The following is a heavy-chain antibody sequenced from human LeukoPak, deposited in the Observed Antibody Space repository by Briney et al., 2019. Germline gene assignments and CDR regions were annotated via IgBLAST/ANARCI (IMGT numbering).Heavy chain of an antibody. D-gene: IGHD3-22*01. Sequence: SETLSLTCTVSGGSISSGGYYWSWIRQHPGKGLEWIGYIYYSGSTYYNPSLKSRVTISVDTSKNQFSLKLSSVTAADTAVYYCARGAYDSSGYNYGYWGQGTLAPSPQ. J-gene: IGHJ4*02. CDR1: GGSISSGGYY. CDR3: ARGAYDSSGYNYGY. V-gene: IGHV4-31*03. CDR2: IYYSGST.